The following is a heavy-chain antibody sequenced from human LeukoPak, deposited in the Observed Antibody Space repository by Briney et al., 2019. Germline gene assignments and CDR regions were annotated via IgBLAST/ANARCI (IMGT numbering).Heavy chain of an antibody. J-gene: IGHJ4*02. CDR1: GFTFGDYA. CDR2: INWNGGST. D-gene: IGHD1-1*01. V-gene: IGHV3-20*04. CDR3: ARVLTGNDY. Sequence: PGGSLRLSCAASGFTFGDYAMSWVRQPPGKGLEGVSVINWNGGSTGYADSVRGRFTISRDNAKNSLYLQMNSLRAEGTALYYSARVLTGNDYWGQGTLVTVSS.